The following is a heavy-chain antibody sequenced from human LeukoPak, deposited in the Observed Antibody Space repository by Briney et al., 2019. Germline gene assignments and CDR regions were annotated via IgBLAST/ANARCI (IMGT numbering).Heavy chain of an antibody. Sequence: KSGGSLRLSCAASGFTFSSYSMNWVRQAPGKGLEWVSSISSSSSYIYYADSVKGRFTISRDNSKNTLYLQMNSLRAEDTAVYYCASGDRRYWGQGTLVTVSS. CDR1: GFTFSSYS. CDR2: ISSSSSYI. J-gene: IGHJ4*02. V-gene: IGHV3-21*01. CDR3: ASGDRRY. D-gene: IGHD7-27*01.